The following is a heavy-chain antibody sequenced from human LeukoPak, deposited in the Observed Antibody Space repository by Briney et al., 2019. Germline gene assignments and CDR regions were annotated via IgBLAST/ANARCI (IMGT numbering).Heavy chain of an antibody. J-gene: IGHJ4*02. CDR1: GYTFTSYG. D-gene: IGHD3-10*01. Sequence: ASVKVSCKASGYTFTSYGISWVRQAPGQGLEWMGWISAYNGNTNYAQKLQGRVTMTTDTSTSTAYMELRSLRSDDTAVYCCARDAEYYYGSGSYNPGYWGREPWSPSPQ. CDR3: ARDAEYYYGSGSYNPGY. CDR2: ISAYNGNT. V-gene: IGHV1-18*01.